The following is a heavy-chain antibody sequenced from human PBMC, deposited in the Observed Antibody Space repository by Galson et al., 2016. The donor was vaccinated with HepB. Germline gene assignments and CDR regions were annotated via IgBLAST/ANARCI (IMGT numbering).Heavy chain of an antibody. D-gene: IGHD1-1*01. CDR1: GGNFRSNP. J-gene: IGHJ3*02. CDR3: ATTTHQPPDALDI. CDR2: SIPIFGTT. V-gene: IGHV1-69*13. Sequence: SVQVSCKASGGNFRSNPITWVRQAPGQGLEWMGGSIPIFGTTNSAQRCQGRVTITADESTSTVYMELRSLRSDDTAIYFGATTTHQPPDALDIWGQGTMVIVSS.